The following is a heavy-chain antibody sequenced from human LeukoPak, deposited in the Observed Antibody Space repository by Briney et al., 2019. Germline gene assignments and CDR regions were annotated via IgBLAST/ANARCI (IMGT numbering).Heavy chain of an antibody. CDR3: ANGGVVVTLFDY. CDR2: ISWNSGSI. J-gene: IGHJ4*02. Sequence: GGSLRLSCAASGFTFDDYAMHWVRQAPGKGLEWVSGISWNSGSIGYADSVKGRFTISRDNAKNSLYLQMNSLRAEDTAVYYCANGGVVVTLFDYWGQGTLVTVSS. CDR1: GFTFDDYA. D-gene: IGHD3-22*01. V-gene: IGHV3-9*01.